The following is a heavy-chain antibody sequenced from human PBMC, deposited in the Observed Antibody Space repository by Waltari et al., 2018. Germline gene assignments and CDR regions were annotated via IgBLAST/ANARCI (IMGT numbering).Heavy chain of an antibody. CDR3: AGRITMVQGVTGWFDP. CDR1: GGTFSSYA. J-gene: IGHJ5*02. CDR2: IIPIFGTA. Sequence: QVQLVQSGAEVKKPGSSVKVSCKASGGTFSSYAIRWVRQAPGQGLEWMGRIIPIFGTANYAQKFQGRVTITADKSTSTAYMELSSLRSEDTAVYYCAGRITMVQGVTGWFDPWGQGTLVTVSS. V-gene: IGHV1-69*08. D-gene: IGHD3-10*01.